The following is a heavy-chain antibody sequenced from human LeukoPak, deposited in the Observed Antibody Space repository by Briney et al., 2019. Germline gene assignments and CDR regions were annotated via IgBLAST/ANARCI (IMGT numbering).Heavy chain of an antibody. CDR3: ARGRGYCSSTSCYDLDY. V-gene: IGHV1-69*13. D-gene: IGHD2-2*01. J-gene: IGHJ4*02. CDR2: IIPIFGTA. Sequence: SVKVSCKASGGTFSSYAISWVRQAPGQGLEWMGGIIPIFGTANYAQKFQGRVTITADESTSTAYMELSSLRSEDTAVYYCARGRGYCSSTSCYDLDYWGQGTLVTVSS. CDR1: GGTFSSYA.